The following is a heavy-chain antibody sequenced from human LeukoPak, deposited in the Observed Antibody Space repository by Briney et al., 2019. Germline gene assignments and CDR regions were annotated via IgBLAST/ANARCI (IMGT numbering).Heavy chain of an antibody. V-gene: IGHV4-34*01. D-gene: IGHD3-22*01. CDR1: GGSFSGYY. J-gene: IGHJ3*02. Sequence: SETLSLTCAVYGGSFSGYYWNWIRQPPGKGLEWIGEINHSGSTNYNPSLKSRVTISVDTSKNQFSLKLSSVTAADTAVYYCARGRRITMIVVVIGFFYAFDIWGQGTMVTVSS. CDR3: ARGRRITMIVVVIGFFYAFDI. CDR2: INHSGST.